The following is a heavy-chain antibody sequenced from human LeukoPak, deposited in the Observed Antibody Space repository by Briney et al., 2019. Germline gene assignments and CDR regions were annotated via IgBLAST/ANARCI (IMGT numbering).Heavy chain of an antibody. V-gene: IGHV1-69*05. CDR1: GGTFSSYA. CDR2: IIPVFGTA. Sequence: ASVKVSCKASGGTFSSYAISWVRQARGQGLEWMGRIIPVFGTANYAQKFQGRVTITTDESTSTAYMELSSLRSEDTAVYYCASLETYYDILTGPTPNWFDPWGQGTLVTVSS. J-gene: IGHJ5*02. CDR3: ASLETYYDILTGPTPNWFDP. D-gene: IGHD3-9*01.